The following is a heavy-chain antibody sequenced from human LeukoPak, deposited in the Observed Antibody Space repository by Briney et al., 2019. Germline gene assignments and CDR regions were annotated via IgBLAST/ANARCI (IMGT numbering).Heavy chain of an antibody. J-gene: IGHJ4*02. CDR3: ARGRNIVVVPAAPKRYFDY. CDR2: INHRGST. V-gene: IGHV4-34*01. Sequence: SETLSLTCAVYGGCFSGYYWSWIRQPPGKGLEWIGEINHRGSTNYNPSLKSRVTISVDTSKNQFSLKLSSVTAADTAVYYCARGRNIVVVPAAPKRYFDYWGQGTLVTVSS. D-gene: IGHD2-2*01. CDR1: GGCFSGYY.